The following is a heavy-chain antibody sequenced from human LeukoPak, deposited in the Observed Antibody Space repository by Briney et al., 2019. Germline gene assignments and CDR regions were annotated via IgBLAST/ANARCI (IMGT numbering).Heavy chain of an antibody. V-gene: IGHV4-59*08. D-gene: IGHD3-10*01. CDR3: ARRGAMVRGPAYHFDH. CDR1: GGSISSYY. Sequence: KPSETLSLTCTVSGGSISSYYWSWIRQVPGKGLEWIGYIYYSGSTNYNPSLKSRVTISVDTSKNQFSLNLNSVTAADTAVYYCARRGAMVRGPAYHFDHWGQGVLVTVSS. CDR2: IYYSGST. J-gene: IGHJ4*02.